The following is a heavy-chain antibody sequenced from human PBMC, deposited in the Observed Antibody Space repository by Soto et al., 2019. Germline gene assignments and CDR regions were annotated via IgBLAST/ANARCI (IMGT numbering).Heavy chain of an antibody. CDR3: ASDSSAWPNYLDS. D-gene: IGHD6-19*01. CDR1: GFTFSTHA. J-gene: IGHJ4*02. CDR2: ISGRGDDT. V-gene: IGHV3-23*01. Sequence: EVQLLESGGGLVPPGGSLHLSCAASGFTFSTHAMTWVRQAPGKGLEWVSAISGRGDDTYYADSVKGRCTISSDKSKHTENQQMNSQRAEDTAVYNCASDSSAWPNYLDSWGLGTLVTVSS.